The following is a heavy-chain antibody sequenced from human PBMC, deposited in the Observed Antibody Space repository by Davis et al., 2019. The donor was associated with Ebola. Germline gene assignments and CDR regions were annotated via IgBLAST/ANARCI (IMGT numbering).Heavy chain of an antibody. J-gene: IGHJ6*04. V-gene: IGHV5-51*01. Sequence: GESLKISCKASGYSFTTYWIVWVRQMPGKGLECMGIIFPGDSDTRYSPSFQGQVTISADKSISTAYLQWSSLKASDTAIYYCAREDSSWSPRGYYYGTDVWGKGTTVTVSS. D-gene: IGHD6-13*01. CDR1: GYSFTTYW. CDR2: IFPGDSDT. CDR3: AREDSSWSPRGYYYGTDV.